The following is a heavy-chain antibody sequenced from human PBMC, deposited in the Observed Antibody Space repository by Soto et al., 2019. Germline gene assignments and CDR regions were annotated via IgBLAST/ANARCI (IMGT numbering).Heavy chain of an antibody. CDR2: ISPSNADT. V-gene: IGHV1-46*01. Sequence: ASVKVSCKAFGYTFASYHIHWVRQAPGQGLEWLGIISPSNADTDYPQKFRGRVTLTRDTSTTTVYMELSSLTSDDTALYYCAREGTVGVMQMRYFGYWGQGTLVTVSS. CDR1: GYTFASYH. CDR3: AREGTVGVMQMRYFGY. J-gene: IGHJ4*02. D-gene: IGHD3-16*01.